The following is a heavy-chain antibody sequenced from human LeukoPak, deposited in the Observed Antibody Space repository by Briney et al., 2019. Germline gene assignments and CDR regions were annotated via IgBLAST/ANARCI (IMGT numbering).Heavy chain of an antibody. CDR2: IKGDGIST. D-gene: IGHD3-3*01. CDR3: AKDHYWSIDY. J-gene: IGHJ4*02. CDR1: GFDFSSNW. Sequence: GRSLRLSCAASGFDFSSNWMHWVRHAPGQGLVWVSRIKGDGISTNYADSVKGRFTISRDIAKNTLYLQMNSLRAEDTGVYYCAKDHYWSIDYWGQGTLVTVSS. V-gene: IGHV3-74*01.